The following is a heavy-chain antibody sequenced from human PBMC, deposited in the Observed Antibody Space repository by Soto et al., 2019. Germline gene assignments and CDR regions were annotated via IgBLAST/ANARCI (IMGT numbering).Heavy chain of an antibody. CDR1: GFSLSNARMG. J-gene: IGHJ5*02. V-gene: IGHV2-26*01. D-gene: IGHD3-10*01. CDR3: ARIGDYYGSGSYIP. Sequence: QVTLKESVPVLVKPTETLTLTCIVSGFSLSNARMGVSWIRQPPWKALEWLAHIFSNDEKSYSTSLKSRLTISKDTSKSQVVLTMTNMDPVDTATYYCARIGDYYGSGSYIPWGQGTLVTVSS. CDR2: IFSNDEK.